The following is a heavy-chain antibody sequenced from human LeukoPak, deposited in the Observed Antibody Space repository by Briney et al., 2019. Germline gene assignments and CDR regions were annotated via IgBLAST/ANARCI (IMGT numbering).Heavy chain of an antibody. D-gene: IGHD1-26*01. CDR1: GGSISSYY. V-gene: IGHV4-59*01. CDR3: ARDDDSGSSY. Sequence: SETLSLTCTVSGGSISSYYWSWIRQPPGKGLEWIGYIYYSGSTNYNPSLKSRVTISVDTSKNQFSLKLSSVTAADTAVYYCARDDDSGSSYWGQGTLVTDSS. CDR2: IYYSGST. J-gene: IGHJ4*02.